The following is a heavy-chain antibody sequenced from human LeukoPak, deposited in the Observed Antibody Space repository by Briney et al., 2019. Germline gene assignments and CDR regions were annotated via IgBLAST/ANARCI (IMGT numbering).Heavy chain of an antibody. Sequence: SETLSLTCTVSGGSISSSSYYWGWIRQPPGKGLEWIGSIYYSGSTYYNPSLKSRVTISVDTSKNQFSLKLSSVTAEDTAVYYCARDPFSAHDAFDIWGQGTMVTVSS. CDR3: ARDPFSAHDAFDI. CDR1: GGSISSSSYY. V-gene: IGHV4-39*07. D-gene: IGHD3-10*01. CDR2: IYYSGST. J-gene: IGHJ3*02.